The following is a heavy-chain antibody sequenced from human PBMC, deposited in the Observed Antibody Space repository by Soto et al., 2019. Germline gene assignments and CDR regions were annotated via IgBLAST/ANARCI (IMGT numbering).Heavy chain of an antibody. D-gene: IGHD1-26*01. CDR3: ARAIVPTLFDY. J-gene: IGHJ4*02. CDR2: IGTTGDT. V-gene: IGHV3-13*04. Sequence: EVQLVESGGGLVQPGGSLRLSCSASGFTFSSYDMHWVRQGTGKGLEWVSAIGTTGDTYYAGSVKGRFTISRENAKNSLYLQMNRLRAGDTAIYFCARAIVPTLFDYWGQGTLVTGSS. CDR1: GFTFSSYD.